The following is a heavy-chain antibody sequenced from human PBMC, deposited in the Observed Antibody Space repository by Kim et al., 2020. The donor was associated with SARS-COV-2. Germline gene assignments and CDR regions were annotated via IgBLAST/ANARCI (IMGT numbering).Heavy chain of an antibody. CDR3: ARPNSGSYRGAFDI. J-gene: IGHJ3*02. CDR2: ISYDGSNK. Sequence: GGSLRLSCAASGFTFSSYAMHWVRQAPGKGLEWVAVISYDGSNKYYADSVKGRFTISRDNSKNTLYLQMNSLRAEDTAVYYCARPNSGSYRGAFDIWGQGTMVTVS. CDR1: GFTFSSYA. V-gene: IGHV3-30-3*01. D-gene: IGHD1-26*01.